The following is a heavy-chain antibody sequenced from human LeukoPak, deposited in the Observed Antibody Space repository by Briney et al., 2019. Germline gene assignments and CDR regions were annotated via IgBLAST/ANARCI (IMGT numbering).Heavy chain of an antibody. CDR2: INSDGSST. CDR3: ARVRVVPAAISYYYHGMDV. Sequence: GGSLRLSCAASGFTFSSYWMHWVRQAPGKGLVWVSRINSDGSSTSYADSVKGRFTISRDNAKNTLYLQMNSLRAEDTAVYYCARVRVVPAAISYYYHGMDVWGQGTTVTVSS. V-gene: IGHV3-74*01. CDR1: GFTFSSYW. J-gene: IGHJ6*02. D-gene: IGHD2-2*01.